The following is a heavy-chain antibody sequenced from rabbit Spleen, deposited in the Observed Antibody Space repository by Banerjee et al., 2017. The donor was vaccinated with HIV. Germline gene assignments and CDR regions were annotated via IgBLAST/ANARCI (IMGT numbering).Heavy chain of an antibody. CDR3: ARDLAGVIGWNFSV. D-gene: IGHD4-1*01. J-gene: IGHJ4*01. CDR1: GVSFSISSY. V-gene: IGHV1S40*01. Sequence: QSLEESGGDLVKPGASLTLTCTASGVSFSISSYMCWVRQAPGKGLELIACIYGGSSGSTYYASWAKGRFTFSKSSSTTVTLQMTSLTGADTATYFCARDLAGVIGWNFSVWGPGTWSPS. CDR2: IYGGSSGST.